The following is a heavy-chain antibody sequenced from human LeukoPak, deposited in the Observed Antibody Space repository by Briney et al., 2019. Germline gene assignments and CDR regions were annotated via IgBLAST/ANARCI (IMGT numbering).Heavy chain of an antibody. J-gene: IGHJ4*02. D-gene: IGHD3-9*01. CDR2: ISSNGGST. CDR1: GFTFSSYA. V-gene: IGHV3-64*01. Sequence: GRSLRLSCAASGFTFSSYAMHWVRQAPGKGLEYVSAISSNGGSTYYANSVKGRFTISRDNSKNTLYLQMGSLRAEDMAVYYCARGRVLRYFDWLSTDFDYWGQGTLVTVSS. CDR3: ARGRVLRYFDWLSTDFDY.